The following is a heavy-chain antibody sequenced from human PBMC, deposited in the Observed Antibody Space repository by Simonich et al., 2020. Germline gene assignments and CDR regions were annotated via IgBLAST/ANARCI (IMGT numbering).Heavy chain of an antibody. CDR2: INHSGST. D-gene: IGHD1-1*01. CDR3: ARHLQLGPFDY. Sequence: QVQLQQWGAGLLKPSETLSLTCAVYGGSFGGYYWSWIRQPPGKGLEWIGEINHSGSTNYNPSLKSRVTISVDTAKNQFSLKLSSVTAADTAVYYCARHLQLGPFDYWGQGTLVTVSS. J-gene: IGHJ4*02. V-gene: IGHV4-34*01. CDR1: GGSFGGYY.